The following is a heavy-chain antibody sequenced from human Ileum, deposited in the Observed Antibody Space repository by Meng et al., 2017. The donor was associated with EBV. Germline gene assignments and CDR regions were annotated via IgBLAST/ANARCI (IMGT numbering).Heavy chain of an antibody. J-gene: IGHJ5*02. CDR1: GYTFTGYY. CDR2: INPNSGGT. V-gene: IGHV1-2*06. D-gene: IGHD6-19*01. CDR3: AHQAVAGTRGWFDT. Sequence: QAQLVQSGAEVRKPGAAVKVACKASGYTFTGYYMHWVRQAPGQGLEWMGRINPNSGGTNYAQKFQGRVTMTRDTSISTAYMELSRLRSDDTAVYYCAHQAVAGTRGWFDTWGQGTLVTVSS.